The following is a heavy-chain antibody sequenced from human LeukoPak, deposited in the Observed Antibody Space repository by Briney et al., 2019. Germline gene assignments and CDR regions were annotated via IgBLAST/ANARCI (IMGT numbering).Heavy chain of an antibody. CDR1: GYTFTSYY. CDR2: INPSGGST. V-gene: IGHV1-46*01. CDR3: ASCCEVGATTWYFDY. Sequence: ASVKVSCKASGYTFTSYYMHWVRQAPGQGLEWMGIINPSGGSTSYAQKFQGRVTMTRDTSTSTVYMELSSLRSEDTAVYYCASCCEVGATTWYFDYWGQGTLVTVSS. D-gene: IGHD1-26*01. J-gene: IGHJ4*02.